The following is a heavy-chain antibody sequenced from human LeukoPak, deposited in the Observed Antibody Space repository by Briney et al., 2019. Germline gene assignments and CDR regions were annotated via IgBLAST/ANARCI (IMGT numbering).Heavy chain of an antibody. CDR3: ARDLGSSWYLYYYYYGMDV. CDR1: GLTFSSYW. D-gene: IGHD6-13*01. Sequence: GGSLRLSCAASGLTFSSYWMSWVRQAPGKGLEWVANIKQDGSEKYYVDSVKGRFTISRDNAKNSLYLQMNSLRAEDTAVYYCARDLGSSWYLYYYYYGMDVWGQGTTVTVSS. J-gene: IGHJ6*02. V-gene: IGHV3-7*01. CDR2: IKQDGSEK.